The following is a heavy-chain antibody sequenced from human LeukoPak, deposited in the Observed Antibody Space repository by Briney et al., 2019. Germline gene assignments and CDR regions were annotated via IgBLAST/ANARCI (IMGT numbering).Heavy chain of an antibody. Sequence: ASVKVSCKTSGYTFTSYGISWVRQAPGQGLEWMGWISPYYGNTKYAQKLQDRVTMTTDTSTNIAYMELRSLRSDDTAVYYCASGGGSVEWFDPWGQGTLVTVSS. CDR1: GYTFTSYG. V-gene: IGHV1-18*01. CDR3: ASGGGSVEWFDP. D-gene: IGHD4-23*01. CDR2: ISPYYGNT. J-gene: IGHJ5*02.